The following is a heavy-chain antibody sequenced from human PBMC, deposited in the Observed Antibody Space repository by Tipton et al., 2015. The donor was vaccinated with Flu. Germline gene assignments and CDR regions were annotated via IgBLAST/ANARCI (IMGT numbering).Heavy chain of an antibody. CDR2: IDPRTG. V-gene: IGHV1-46*01. J-gene: IGHJ5*02. CDR1: GYTFTNHY. CDR3: ARDAYQFDSSRSLLGTHFFDP. Sequence: QLVQSGAEVKRPGASVRLSCQASGYTFTNHYIHWVRQAPGQGLEWMGVIDPRTGDSQHFQGRVTVTTDTSTNTVSMELSSLRSDDTAVYYCARDAYQFDSSRSLLGTHFFDPWGQGTLVTVSS. D-gene: IGHD3-22*01.